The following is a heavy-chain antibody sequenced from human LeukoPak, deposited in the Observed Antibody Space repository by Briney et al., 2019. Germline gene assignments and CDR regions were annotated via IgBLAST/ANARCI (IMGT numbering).Heavy chain of an antibody. D-gene: IGHD4-11*01. CDR1: GYTFTSYG. Sequence: ASVKVSCKASGYTFTSYGISWVRQAPGQGLEWMGWISAYNGNTNYAQKFQGRVTMTTDTSTSTVYMELRSLRSDDTAVYYCARVVAVTTRYYDGMDVWGQGTTVTVSS. CDR3: ARVVAVTTRYYDGMDV. CDR2: ISAYNGNT. V-gene: IGHV1-18*01. J-gene: IGHJ6*02.